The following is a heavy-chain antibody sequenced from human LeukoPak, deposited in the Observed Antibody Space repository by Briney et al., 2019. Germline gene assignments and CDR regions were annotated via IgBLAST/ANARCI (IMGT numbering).Heavy chain of an antibody. V-gene: IGHV1-18*01. D-gene: IGHD3-22*01. CDR3: ARDSSGFPRDASDY. CDR2: ISAYNGHT. CDR1: GYTFTNYG. J-gene: IGHJ4*02. Sequence: ASVKVSCKASGYTFTNYGINWVRQAPGQGLEWMGWISAYNGHTNYAQNLQGRVTMTTDTSTSTAYMERRSLRSDDTAVYFCARDSSGFPRDASDYWGQGTLVTVSS.